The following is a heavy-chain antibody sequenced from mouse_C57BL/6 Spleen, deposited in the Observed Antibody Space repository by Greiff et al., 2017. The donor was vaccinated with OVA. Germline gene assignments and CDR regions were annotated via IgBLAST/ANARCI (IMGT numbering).Heavy chain of an antibody. CDR2: IDPEDGET. Sequence: VQLKESGAELVKPGASVKLSCTASGFNITDYYMHWVKQRTEQGLEWIGRIDPEDGETKYAPKFQGKATITADTSSNTAYLQLSSLTSEDAAVYYCVRGLYSSFAYWGQGTLVTVSA. CDR1: GFNITDYY. D-gene: IGHD2-5*01. V-gene: IGHV14-2*01. CDR3: VRGLYSSFAY. J-gene: IGHJ3*01.